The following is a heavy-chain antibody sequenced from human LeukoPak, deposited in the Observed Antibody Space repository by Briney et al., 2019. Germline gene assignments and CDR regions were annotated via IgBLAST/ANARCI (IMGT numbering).Heavy chain of an antibody. Sequence: SETLSLTCAVYGGSFSGYYWSWIRQPPGKGLEWIGEINHSGSTNYNPSLKSRVTISVDTSKNQFSLRLNSVTAADTAMYYCARVVQSTDSSGFYLPEYFQHWGQGTLVTVSS. D-gene: IGHD3-22*01. CDR1: GGSFSGYY. CDR2: INHSGST. J-gene: IGHJ1*01. CDR3: ARVVQSTDSSGFYLPEYFQH. V-gene: IGHV4-34*01.